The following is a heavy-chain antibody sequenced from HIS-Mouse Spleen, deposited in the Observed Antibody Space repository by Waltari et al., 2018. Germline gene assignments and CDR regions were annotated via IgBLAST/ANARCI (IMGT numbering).Heavy chain of an antibody. J-gene: IGHJ4*02. CDR1: GGSFSGYY. Sequence: QVQLQQWGAGLLKPSETLSLTCAVYGGSFSGYYWSWIRQPPGKGLEWIGEINQRGSTNNNPSLKSRVTISVDTSKNQFALKLSSVTAADTAVYYCARSKGYCSSTSCYYFDYWGQGTLVTVSS. CDR3: ARSKGYCSSTSCYYFDY. D-gene: IGHD2-2*01. V-gene: IGHV4-34*01. CDR2: INQRGST.